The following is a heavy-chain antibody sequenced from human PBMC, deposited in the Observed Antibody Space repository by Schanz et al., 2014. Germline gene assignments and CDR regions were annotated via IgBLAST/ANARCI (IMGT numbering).Heavy chain of an antibody. V-gene: IGHV4-31*03. D-gene: IGHD2-2*01. CDR3: SRGECSSTSGHEVAHSDG. Sequence: QVQLQESGPGLVKPSQTLSLTCTVSGASISSRDFYWSWIRQFPGKGLEWFGYISYSGRTYYSPSLKSRLTMSVGTAKTQFTLRLSSVTAADTVIYYYSRGECSSTSGHEVAHSDGWGQGTLVTVSS. J-gene: IGHJ4*02. CDR1: GASISSRDFY. CDR2: ISYSGRT.